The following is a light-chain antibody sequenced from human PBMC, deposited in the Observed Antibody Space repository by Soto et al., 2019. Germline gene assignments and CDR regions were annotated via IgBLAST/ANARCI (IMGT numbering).Light chain of an antibody. CDR3: QQYSSYPT. J-gene: IGKJ1*01. V-gene: IGKV1-5*01. CDR1: QGISNW. CDR2: HAS. Sequence: DIQLTQSHFTLCAFVGDTVAVACRASQGISNWLAWYQQKPGKAPKLLIFHASSLGSGVPSRFSGSGSGTEFTLTISSLQSDDFATYYCQQYSSYPTFGQGTKVHIK.